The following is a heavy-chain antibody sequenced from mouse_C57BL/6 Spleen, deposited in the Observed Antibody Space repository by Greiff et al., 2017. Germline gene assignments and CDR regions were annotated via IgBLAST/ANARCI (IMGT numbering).Heavy chain of an antibody. CDR2: IDPEDGDT. J-gene: IGHJ3*01. D-gene: IGHD2-4*01. Sequence: EVQLQQSGAELVRPGASVKLSCTASGFNIKDYYMSWVKQRPEQGLEWIGRIDPEDGDTEYAPKFQGKATMTADTYSNTAYLQLSSLTSEDTAVYYCTHYEYTWFAYWGQAALVTVSA. CDR1: GFNIKDYY. V-gene: IGHV14-1*01. CDR3: THYEYTWFAY.